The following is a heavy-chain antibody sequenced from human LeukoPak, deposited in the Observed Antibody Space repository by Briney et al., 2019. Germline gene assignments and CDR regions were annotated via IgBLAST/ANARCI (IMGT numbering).Heavy chain of an antibody. D-gene: IGHD1-26*01. CDR3: ARDNSVGETAWWFDP. Sequence: ASVKVSCKASGYSFTSYYMHWVRQAPGQGLEWMGLINPSGSSTTYAQRFQGRVTMTRDISTSTDYMELTSLTSDDTAMYYCARDNSVGETAWWFDPWGQGTLVTVSS. CDR1: GYSFTSYY. CDR2: INPSGSST. V-gene: IGHV1-46*01. J-gene: IGHJ5*02.